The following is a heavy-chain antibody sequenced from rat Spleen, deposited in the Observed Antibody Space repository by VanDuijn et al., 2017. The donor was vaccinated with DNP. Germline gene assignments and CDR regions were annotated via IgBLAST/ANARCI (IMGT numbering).Heavy chain of an antibody. CDR2: ISPSGDTT. J-gene: IGHJ2*01. CDR3: IRWNSGHFDY. CDR1: GFTFSNYY. D-gene: IGHD4-3*01. V-gene: IGHV5-25*01. Sequence: EVQLVESGGGLVQPGRSMKLSCAASGFTFSNYYMAWVRQAPTKGLEWVASISPSGDTTYHRDSVKGRFTISRDNAKSTLYLQMNSLRYEDMATYYCIRWNSGHFDYWGQGVMVTVSS.